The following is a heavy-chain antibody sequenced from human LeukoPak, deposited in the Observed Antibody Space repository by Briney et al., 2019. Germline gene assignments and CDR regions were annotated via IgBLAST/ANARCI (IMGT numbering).Heavy chain of an antibody. CDR3: ARDTPPGY. J-gene: IGHJ4*02. CDR1: GGSISSYY. CDR2: VFHSGST. Sequence: SETLSLTCSVSGGSISSYYRFWIRQPPGKGLEWIGYVFHSGSTNYNPSLKSRVTISVDTSKNQFSLKLSSVTAADTAVYYCARDTPPGYWGQGTLVTVSS. V-gene: IGHV4-59*12.